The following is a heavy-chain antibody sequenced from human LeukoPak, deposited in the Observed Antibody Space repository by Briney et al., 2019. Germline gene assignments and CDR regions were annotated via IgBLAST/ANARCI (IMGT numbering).Heavy chain of an antibody. CDR3: TSRYCSSTSCYN. J-gene: IGHJ4*02. CDR1: GFTFSGSA. Sequence: PGGSLKLSCAASGFTFSGSAMHWVRQASGKGLEWVGRIRSKANSYATAYAASVKGRFTISRDDSKNTAYLQMNSLKTEDTAVYYCTSRYCSSTSCYNWGQGTLVTVSS. D-gene: IGHD2-2*02. V-gene: IGHV3-73*01. CDR2: IRSKANSYAT.